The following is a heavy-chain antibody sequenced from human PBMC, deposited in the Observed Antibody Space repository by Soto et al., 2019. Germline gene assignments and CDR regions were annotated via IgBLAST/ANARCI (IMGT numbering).Heavy chain of an antibody. V-gene: IGHV3-33*01. CDR1: GFTFSSYG. D-gene: IGHD7-27*01. Sequence: QVQLVESGGGVVQPGRSLRLSCAASGFTFSSYGMHWVRQAPGKGLEWVAVIWYDGSNKYYADSVKGRFTISRDNSRHTLYMPMNSLRAEDTAVYYCAVSGDYYYGMDVWGQGTTVTVSS. CDR2: IWYDGSNK. J-gene: IGHJ6*02. CDR3: AVSGDYYYGMDV.